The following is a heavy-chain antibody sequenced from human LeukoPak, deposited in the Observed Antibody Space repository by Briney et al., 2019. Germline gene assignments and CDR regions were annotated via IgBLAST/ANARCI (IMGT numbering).Heavy chain of an antibody. V-gene: IGHV1-69*04. CDR2: IIPILGIA. D-gene: IGHD2-15*01. CDR3: ARDTGYCSGGSCYSRGNY. CDR1: GGTFSSYA. J-gene: IGHJ4*02. Sequence: SVKVSCKASGGTFSSYAISWVRQAPGQGLEWMGRIIPILGIANYAQKFQGRVTITADKSTSTAYMELSSLRSEDTAVYYCARDTGYCSGGSCYSRGNYWGQGTLVTVSS.